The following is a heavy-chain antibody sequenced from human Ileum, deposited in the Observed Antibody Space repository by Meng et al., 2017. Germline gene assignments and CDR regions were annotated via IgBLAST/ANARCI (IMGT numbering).Heavy chain of an antibody. Sequence: QVQLVQSGAEVKKPGASVKVPCKASGYTFTTYGISWVRQAPGQGLEWMGWMNTDKGNTNYAQKFQGRVTMTRDTSTSTAYMELRSLRSDDTAVYYRAREGAYNGGDYWGQGTLVTVSS. J-gene: IGHJ4*02. V-gene: IGHV1-18*01. CDR1: GYTFTTYG. D-gene: IGHD1-1*01. CDR3: AREGAYNGGDY. CDR2: MNTDKGNT.